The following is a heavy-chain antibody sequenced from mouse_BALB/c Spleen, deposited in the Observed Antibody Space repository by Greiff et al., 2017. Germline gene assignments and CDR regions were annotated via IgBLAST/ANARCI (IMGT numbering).Heavy chain of an antibody. D-gene: IGHD2-10*01. J-gene: IGHJ4*01. V-gene: IGHV5-6-5*01. CDR1: GFTFSSYA. Sequence: EVQLVESGGGLVKPGGSLKLSCAASGFTFSSYAMSWVRQTPEKRLEWVASISSGGSTYYPDSVKGRFTISRDNARNILYLQMSSLRAEDTAMYYYARAYYGNYYAMDYWGQGTSVTVAS. CDR2: ISSGGST. CDR3: ARAYYGNYYAMDY.